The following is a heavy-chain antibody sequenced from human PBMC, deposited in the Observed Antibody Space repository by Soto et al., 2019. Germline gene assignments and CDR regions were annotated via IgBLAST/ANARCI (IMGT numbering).Heavy chain of an antibody. V-gene: IGHV1-69*01. CDR3: ARDGGPNYYDSSGYYLGGAFDI. Sequence: QVQLVQSGAEVKKPGSSVKVSCKASGGTFSSYAISWVRQAPGQGLEWMGGLIPIFGTANYAKKFQGRVTITADESTSKAYMELSSLRSGDTAVYYCARDGGPNYYDSSGYYLGGAFDIWGQGTMVTVSS. D-gene: IGHD3-22*01. J-gene: IGHJ3*02. CDR2: LIPIFGTA. CDR1: GGTFSSYA.